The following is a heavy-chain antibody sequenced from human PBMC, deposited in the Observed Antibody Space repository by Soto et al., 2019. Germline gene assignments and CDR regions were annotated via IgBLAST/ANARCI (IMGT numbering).Heavy chain of an antibody. V-gene: IGHV3-21*01. D-gene: IGHD3-9*01. Sequence: GSLRLSCAASGFTFISYSMNWVRQAPGKGLEWVSSISSSSSYIYYADSVKGRFTISRDNAKNSLYLQMNSLRAEDTAVYYCARDIFSSGKWGWDYYYGMDVWGQGTTVTVS. J-gene: IGHJ6*02. CDR3: ARDIFSSGKWGWDYYYGMDV. CDR2: ISSSSSYI. CDR1: GFTFISYS.